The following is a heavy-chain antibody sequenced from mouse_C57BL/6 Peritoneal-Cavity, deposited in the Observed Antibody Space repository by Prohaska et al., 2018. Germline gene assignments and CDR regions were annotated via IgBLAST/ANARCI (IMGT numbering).Heavy chain of an antibody. CDR2: ISSCSSTI. J-gene: IGHJ4*01. CDR3: ARSTTVVAPVDY. D-gene: IGHD1-1*01. CDR1: GFTFSDYG. Sequence: EVQLVESGGGLVKPGGSLILSCAASGFTFSDYGMHWVRQSAEKGLEWVAYISSCSSTIYYADTVKGRFTISRDNAKNTMFQQMTSLRSEDTAMYYCARSTTVVAPVDYWGQGTSVTVSS. V-gene: IGHV5-17*01.